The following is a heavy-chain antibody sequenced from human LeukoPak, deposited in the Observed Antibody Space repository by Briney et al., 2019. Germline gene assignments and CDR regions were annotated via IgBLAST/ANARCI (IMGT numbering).Heavy chain of an antibody. CDR1: GFTFSNYA. CDR3: AKSPSSSWHPLLPY. Sequence: GGSLRLSCAASGFTFSNYAMSWVRQAPGKGLEWVSAISGSGGSTYYADSVKGRFTISRDNSKNTLYLQMNSLRAEDTAVYYCAKSPSSSWHPLLPYWGQGTLVTVSS. J-gene: IGHJ4*02. V-gene: IGHV3-23*01. D-gene: IGHD6-13*01. CDR2: ISGSGGST.